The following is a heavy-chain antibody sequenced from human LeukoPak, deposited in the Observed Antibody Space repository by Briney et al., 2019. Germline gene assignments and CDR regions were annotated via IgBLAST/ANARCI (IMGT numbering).Heavy chain of an antibody. CDR2: ISGSGDAI. Sequence: GSLSLSCVVSGFRFSDYYMSWIRQTPGKGLEFISYISGSGDAIYYTDSVKGRFTISRDNAKNSLYLQLDSLSAEDTAVYYCASLYDSTGFCFDYWGQGALVTVSS. CDR1: GFRFSDYY. CDR3: ASLYDSTGFCFDY. J-gene: IGHJ4*02. V-gene: IGHV3-11*01. D-gene: IGHD3-22*01.